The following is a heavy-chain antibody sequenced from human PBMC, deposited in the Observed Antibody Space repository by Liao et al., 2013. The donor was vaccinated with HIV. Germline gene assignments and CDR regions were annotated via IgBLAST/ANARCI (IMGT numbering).Heavy chain of an antibody. J-gene: IGHJ3*01. V-gene: IGHV4-4*07. Sequence: QVQLRESGPGLVKPSETLSLTCTVSGGSISNYYWNWVRQPAGKGLEWIGRIYATGDTNYNPSLKSRITMSVDTSKNQFSLNLSSVTAADTAVYYCAARITIFGVVIPHALDVWGQGTMVAVSS. D-gene: IGHD3-3*01. CDR1: GGSISNYY. CDR2: IYATGDT. CDR3: AARITIFGVVIPHALDV.